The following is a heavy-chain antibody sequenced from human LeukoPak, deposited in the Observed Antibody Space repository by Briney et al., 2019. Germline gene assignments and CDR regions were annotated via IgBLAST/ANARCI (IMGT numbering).Heavy chain of an antibody. CDR3: ARDLRGRDGYNKFDAFDI. J-gene: IGHJ3*02. V-gene: IGHV4-34*01. CDR2: INHSGST. Sequence: SETLSLTCAVYGGSFSGYYWSWIRQPPGKGLEWIGEINHSGSTNYNPSLKSRVTISVDTSKNQFSLKLSSVTAADTAVYYCARDLRGRDGYNKFDAFDIWGQGTMVTVSS. D-gene: IGHD5-24*01. CDR1: GGSFSGYY.